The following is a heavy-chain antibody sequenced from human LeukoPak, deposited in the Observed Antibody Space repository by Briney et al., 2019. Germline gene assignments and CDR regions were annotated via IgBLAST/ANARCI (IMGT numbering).Heavy chain of an antibody. CDR1: GGSISSYY. Sequence: SETLSLTCTVSGGSISSYYWNWIRQPPGKGLEWIGYIYYSGGTNYNPSLKSRVTISLNTFKNQFSLKLSSVTAADTAVYYCAGASLYYDSSGQRTFDIWGQGTMVTVSS. CDR3: AGASLYYDSSGQRTFDI. D-gene: IGHD3-22*01. V-gene: IGHV4-59*01. CDR2: IYYSGGT. J-gene: IGHJ3*02.